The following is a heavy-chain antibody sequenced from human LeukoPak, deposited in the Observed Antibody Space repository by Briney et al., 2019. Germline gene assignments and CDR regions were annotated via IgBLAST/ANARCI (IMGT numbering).Heavy chain of an antibody. CDR2: IFGSGGSA. J-gene: IGHJ4*02. Sequence: GGSLRLACAASGFTFGSYAIDWVSQAPGKGLEWVSGIFGSGGSAHYADYVKGRFSISRDNSKNTVYLQMDSLRAEDTATYYCAKTTTGYSSGRYPAWPIDYWGQGSLVTVYS. CDR3: AKTTTGYSSGRYPAWPIDY. V-gene: IGHV3-23*01. CDR1: GFTFGSYA. D-gene: IGHD2-15*01.